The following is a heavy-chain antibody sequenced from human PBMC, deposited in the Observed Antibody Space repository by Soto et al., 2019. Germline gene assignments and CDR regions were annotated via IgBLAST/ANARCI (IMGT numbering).Heavy chain of an antibody. V-gene: IGHV4-34*01. CDR1: GGSFSGYY. D-gene: IGHD2-8*02. CDR3: ARDKITGLVDY. Sequence: QAQLQQWGAGLLKPSETLSLTCAVYGGSFSGYYWTWIRQPPGTGLEWIGEINHSGSTNYNPSLKSRVTISVDTSKNQFSLKLTSVTAADTAVYYCARDKITGLVDYWGQGTLVTVSS. CDR2: INHSGST. J-gene: IGHJ4*02.